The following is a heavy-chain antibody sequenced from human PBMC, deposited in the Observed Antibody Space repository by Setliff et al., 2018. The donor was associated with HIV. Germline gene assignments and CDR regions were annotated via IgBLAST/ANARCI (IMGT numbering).Heavy chain of an antibody. D-gene: IGHD2-15*01. CDR3: ASLSGGSDWYFDL. J-gene: IGHJ2*01. CDR2: IYYSGTA. Sequence: SETLSLTCTVSGGSISGSDYYWGWIRQPPGKGLEWIGSIYYSGTAYYNPSLKSRVTISVDTSKNHFSLKLSSVTAADTAVYYCASLSGGSDWYFDLWGRGTLVTV. V-gene: IGHV4-39*07. CDR1: GGSISGSDYY.